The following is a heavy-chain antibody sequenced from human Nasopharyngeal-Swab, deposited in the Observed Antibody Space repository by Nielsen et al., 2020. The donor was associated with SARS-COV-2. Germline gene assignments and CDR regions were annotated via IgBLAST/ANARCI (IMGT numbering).Heavy chain of an antibody. V-gene: IGHV3-21*01. J-gene: IGHJ4*02. Sequence: ETLSLTCAASGFTFSSYSMNWVRQAPGKGLEWVSSISSSSSYIYYADSVKGRFTISRDNAKNSLYLQMNGLRAEDTAVYYCARASRGTSTRTFDYWGQGTLVTVSS. CDR1: GFTFSSYS. CDR3: ARASRGTSTRTFDY. D-gene: IGHD1-1*01. CDR2: ISSSSSYI.